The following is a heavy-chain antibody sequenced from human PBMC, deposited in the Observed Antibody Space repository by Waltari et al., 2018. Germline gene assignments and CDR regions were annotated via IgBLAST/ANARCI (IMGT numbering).Heavy chain of an antibody. CDR2: IIPIFGTA. CDR3: ARAPEWEPHGD. CDR1: GGPSSSYA. Sequence: QVPLVQSGAAVTRPGSSVQVSCRASGGPSSSYAIGWGRQAPGQGLEWMGGIIPIFGTANYAQKFQGRVTITADESTSTAYMELSSLRSEDTAVYYCARAPEWEPHGDWGQGTLVTVSS. D-gene: IGHD1-26*01. V-gene: IGHV1-69*12. J-gene: IGHJ4*02.